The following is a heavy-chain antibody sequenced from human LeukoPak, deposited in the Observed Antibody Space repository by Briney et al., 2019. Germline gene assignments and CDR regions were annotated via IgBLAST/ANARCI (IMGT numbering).Heavy chain of an antibody. CDR1: GFSLSRYW. CDR2: IDNDGTDT. V-gene: IGHV3-74*01. D-gene: IGHD3-22*01. Sequence: PGGSLRLSCAASGFSLSRYWMHWVRQAPGTGLVWVSYIDNDGTDTNYADSVRGRFTVSRDNAKNTLHLQMNGLRAEDTAVYYCTRGGYDHNMDVWGKGTTVT. CDR3: TRGGYDHNMDV. J-gene: IGHJ6*03.